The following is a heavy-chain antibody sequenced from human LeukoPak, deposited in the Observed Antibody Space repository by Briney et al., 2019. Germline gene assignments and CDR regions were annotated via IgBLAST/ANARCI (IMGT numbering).Heavy chain of an antibody. CDR1: GFTFITSW. Sequence: GGSLRLSCSASGFTFITSWMNWVRQAPGKGLEWVASITPNGSEKYYVDSVRGRFTISRDDDKNSVYLQMNSLRAEDTAVYYCARDRAYNAFDYWGQGNLVSVSS. V-gene: IGHV3-7*01. D-gene: IGHD1-1*01. CDR3: ARDRAYNAFDY. J-gene: IGHJ4*02. CDR2: ITPNGSEK.